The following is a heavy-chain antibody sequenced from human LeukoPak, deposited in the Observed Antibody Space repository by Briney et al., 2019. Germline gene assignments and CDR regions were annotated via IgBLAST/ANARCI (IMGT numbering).Heavy chain of an antibody. CDR1: RFSFSNYG. Sequence: LPGGSLRLSCAASRFSFSNYGMHWVRQTPGKGLEWVAFIHYDGTNEYYADSVKGRFTISRDNFKNTLSLQMNGLRVEDTALYYCVNSGFDPWGQGTLVTVSS. CDR3: VNSGFDP. D-gene: IGHD3-10*01. V-gene: IGHV3-30*02. CDR2: IHYDGTNE. J-gene: IGHJ5*02.